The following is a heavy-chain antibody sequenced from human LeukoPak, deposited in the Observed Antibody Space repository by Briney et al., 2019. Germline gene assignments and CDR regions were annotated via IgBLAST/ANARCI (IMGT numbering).Heavy chain of an antibody. J-gene: IGHJ4*02. CDR1: GYTFRSYA. Sequence: GGSLRLSCAASGYTFRSYAVSWVRQAPRKGLEWVSHIKLLGGSPGYVDSVKCRFAISRDNAKNSLHLQMNSLRAEDTALYYCARDISSGWYFDYWGQGTLVTVSS. D-gene: IGHD6-19*01. CDR3: ARDISSGWYFDY. V-gene: IGHV3-20*04. CDR2: IKLLGGSP.